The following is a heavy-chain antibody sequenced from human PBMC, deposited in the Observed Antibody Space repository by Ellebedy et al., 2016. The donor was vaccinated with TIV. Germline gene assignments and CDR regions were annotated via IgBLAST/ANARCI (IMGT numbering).Heavy chain of an antibody. CDR2: INPKTGGT. V-gene: IGHV1-2*02. CDR1: GYTFTDYY. J-gene: IGHJ4*02. D-gene: IGHD3-9*01. CDR3: AREGSGYRILDW. Sequence: AASVKVSCKASGYTFTDYYMYWIRQAPGQGLEWMGWINPKTGGTNYAQKFQGSVTMTRDTSISTAYMELSRLRTDDTAVYYCAREGSGYRILDWWGQGSQVTVSS.